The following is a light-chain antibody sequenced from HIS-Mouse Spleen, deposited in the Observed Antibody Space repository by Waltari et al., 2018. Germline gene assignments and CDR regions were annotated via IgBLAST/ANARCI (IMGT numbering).Light chain of an antibody. CDR2: DDS. CDR1: NIGSKS. V-gene: IGLV3-21*02. J-gene: IGLJ3*02. CDR3: QVWDSSSDHRV. Sequence: SYVLTQPPSVSVAPGQTARITCGGNNIGSKSVHWYQQKPGKAPVLGVYDDSDRPSGFPEGCSGSNPGNTATLTISRVEAGDEADYYCQVWDSSSDHRVFGGGTKLTVL.